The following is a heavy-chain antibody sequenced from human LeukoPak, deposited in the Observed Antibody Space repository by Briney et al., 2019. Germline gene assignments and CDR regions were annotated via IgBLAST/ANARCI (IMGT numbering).Heavy chain of an antibody. J-gene: IGHJ4*02. V-gene: IGHV1-8*01. Sequence: ASVKVSCKASGYTFTSYEINWVRHATRRRPERMGWMNPNRGKTGHAQKFQGRLTMTRNTSISKDYMKMNSLITDDTAMYYCAIQLERSSGIDHWGQGSLVTVSS. CDR3: AIQLERSSGIDH. CDR1: GYTFTSYE. CDR2: MNPNRGKT. D-gene: IGHD1-1*01.